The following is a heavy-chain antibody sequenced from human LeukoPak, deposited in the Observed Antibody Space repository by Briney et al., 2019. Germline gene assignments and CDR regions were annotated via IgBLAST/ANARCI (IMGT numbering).Heavy chain of an antibody. CDR3: ARVKVGITYWFDP. Sequence: PGGSLRLSCAASGFIVNYNYMSWVRQAPGKGLEWVSAIYSGGSTNYADSVKGRFTISRDNSRNMVYLQMKSLRVEDTAVYYCARVKVGITYWFDPWGQGTLVTVSS. CDR2: IYSGGST. D-gene: IGHD1-26*01. CDR1: GFIVNYNY. V-gene: IGHV3-66*01. J-gene: IGHJ5*02.